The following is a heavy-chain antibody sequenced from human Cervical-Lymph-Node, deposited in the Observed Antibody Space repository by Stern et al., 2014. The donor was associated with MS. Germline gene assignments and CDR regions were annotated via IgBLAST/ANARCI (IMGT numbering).Heavy chain of an antibody. D-gene: IGHD3-16*01. V-gene: IGHV4-61*02. Sequence: QVQLQESGPGLVKPSQTLSLTCTVSGGPIARGDYYWNWIRQPAGGGLEWIGRLYLSGTTNYNPSIKSPVNISIDKSRNEFSLRLTAVTAADTAVYYCVRGGTYNYLWGNFDLWGRGTRVTVSS. CDR1: GGPIARGDYY. CDR3: VRGGTYNYLWGNFDL. CDR2: LYLSGTT. J-gene: IGHJ2*01.